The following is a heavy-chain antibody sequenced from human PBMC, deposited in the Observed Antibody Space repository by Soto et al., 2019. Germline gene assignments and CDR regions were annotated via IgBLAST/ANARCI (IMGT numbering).Heavy chain of an antibody. V-gene: IGHV3-30*18. J-gene: IGHJ6*02. CDR1: AFTFTSHA. CDR3: AKDSGYQLPDNYFYYGLDV. D-gene: IGHD2-2*01. CDR2: MSYDEIDK. Sequence: GGSLRLSCAPSAFTFTSHAMHWVRQTPGKGLEWVAAMSYDEIDKKYASSVKGRFTVSRDNVKNTLSLQMNSLRPEDTAVYYCAKDSGYQLPDNYFYYGLDVWGQGTTVTVSS.